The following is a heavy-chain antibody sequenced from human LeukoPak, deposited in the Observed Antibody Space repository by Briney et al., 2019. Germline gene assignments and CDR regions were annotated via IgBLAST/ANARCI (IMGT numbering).Heavy chain of an antibody. V-gene: IGHV4-59*01. J-gene: IGHJ4*02. D-gene: IGHD6-19*01. CDR2: IYYSGST. Sequence: PSETLSLTCTVSGGSISSFYWSWIRQPPGKGLEWIGYIYYSGSTNYNPSLKSRVTISVDTSKNQFSLKLSSVTAADTAVYYCARAKGWQWLAYYFDYWGQGTLVTVSS. CDR1: GGSISSFY. CDR3: ARAKGWQWLAYYFDY.